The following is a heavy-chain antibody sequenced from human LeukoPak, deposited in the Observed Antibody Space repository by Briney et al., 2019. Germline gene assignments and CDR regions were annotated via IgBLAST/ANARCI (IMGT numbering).Heavy chain of an antibody. D-gene: IGHD3-22*01. CDR2: LTNTGGTK. CDR1: GFTFDAYA. Sequence: GGSLRLSCTASGFTFDAYAMNWVRQAPGKGLEWVSALTNTGGTKYYADSVKGRFTISRDNSKITVSLQMNSLRADDTAVYYCVGSAYLDSSGYYFDSGGQGTLVTVSS. J-gene: IGHJ4*02. V-gene: IGHV3-23*05. CDR3: VGSAYLDSSGYYFDS.